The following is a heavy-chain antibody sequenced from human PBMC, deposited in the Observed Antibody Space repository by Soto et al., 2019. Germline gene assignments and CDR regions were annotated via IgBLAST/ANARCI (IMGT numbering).Heavy chain of an antibody. CDR2: INWNGGST. CDR3: ARGYSNALKDY. Sequence: GGSLRLSCAASGFTFDDYGMSWVRQAPGKGLEWVSGINWNGGSTAYADSVKGRFTISRDNAKNSLYLQMNSLRAEDTAFYYCARGYSNALKDYWGQGTLVTVSS. D-gene: IGHD1-26*01. J-gene: IGHJ4*02. V-gene: IGHV3-20*04. CDR1: GFTFDDYG.